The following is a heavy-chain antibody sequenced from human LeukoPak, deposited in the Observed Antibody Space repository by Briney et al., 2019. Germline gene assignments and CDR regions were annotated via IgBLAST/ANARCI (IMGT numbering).Heavy chain of an antibody. D-gene: IGHD4-23*01. J-gene: IGHJ3*02. CDR2: IYYSGST. CDR3: ARDRDYGGNLDAFDI. V-gene: IGHV4-59*01. Sequence: PSETLSLTCTVSGGSISSYYWSWIRQPPGKGLEWIGYIYYSGSTNYNPSLKSRVTISVDTSKNQFSLKLSSVTAADTAVYYCARDRDYGGNLDAFDIWGQGTMVTVSP. CDR1: GGSISSYY.